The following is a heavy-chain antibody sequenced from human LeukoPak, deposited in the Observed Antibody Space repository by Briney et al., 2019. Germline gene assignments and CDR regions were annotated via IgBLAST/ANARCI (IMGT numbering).Heavy chain of an antibody. J-gene: IGHJ4*02. V-gene: IGHV3-48*04. CDR1: GFTFSGYS. Sequence: GGSLRLSCAASGFTFSGYSMNWVRQAPGKGLEWVSYLGPSSNAIHYADSVKGRFTSSRDNAKNSLFLQMNSLRAEDTAVYYCVRVGRIQYFDYWGQGTPVTVSS. CDR2: LGPSSNAI. CDR3: VRVGRIQYFDY. D-gene: IGHD5-18*01.